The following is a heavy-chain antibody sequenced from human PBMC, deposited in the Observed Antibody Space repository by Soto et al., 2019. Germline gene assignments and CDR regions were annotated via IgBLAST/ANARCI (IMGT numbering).Heavy chain of an antibody. CDR1: GYSFTSYW. CDR2: IYPGDSDT. D-gene: IGHD2-2*01. J-gene: IGHJ6*02. V-gene: IGHV5-51*01. Sequence: GESLKISCKGSGYSFTSYWIGWVRQMPGKGLEWMGIIYPGDSDTRYSPSFQGQVTISADKSISTAYLQWSSLKASDTAMYYCARYGYCSSTSCYLAPYYYYGMDVWGQGTTVTVSS. CDR3: ARYGYCSSTSCYLAPYYYYGMDV.